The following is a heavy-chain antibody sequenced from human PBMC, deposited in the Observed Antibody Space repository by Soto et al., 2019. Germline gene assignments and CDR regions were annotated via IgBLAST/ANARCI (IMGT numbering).Heavy chain of an antibody. Sequence: PGGSLRLSCTASGFMFGSYWMTWVRHVPGKGLQWVANIERDGSEKYYVDFVEGRFTISRDNADNSVFLDMNNLRVDDTATYYCARVRATDYEIDYWGQGALVTVSS. CDR3: ARVRATDYEIDY. CDR2: IERDGSEK. D-gene: IGHD4-17*01. CDR1: GFMFGSYW. V-gene: IGHV3-7*03. J-gene: IGHJ4*02.